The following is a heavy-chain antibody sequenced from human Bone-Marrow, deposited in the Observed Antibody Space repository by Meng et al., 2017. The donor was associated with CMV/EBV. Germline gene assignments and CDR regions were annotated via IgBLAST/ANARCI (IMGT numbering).Heavy chain of an antibody. Sequence: SCAASGLTISRDWIHCVRQAPGKGLVWVSRITNDGSSTRYADSVKGRFTISRDNAKNTLYLQMNSLRAEDTAVYYCARGQGGAAFDIWGQGTMVTVSS. D-gene: IGHD3-16*01. CDR3: ARGQGGAAFDI. J-gene: IGHJ3*02. CDR1: GLTISRDW. CDR2: ITNDGSST. V-gene: IGHV3-74*01.